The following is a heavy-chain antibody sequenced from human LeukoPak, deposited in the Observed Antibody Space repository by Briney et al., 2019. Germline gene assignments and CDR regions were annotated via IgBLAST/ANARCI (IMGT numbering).Heavy chain of an antibody. V-gene: IGHV4-4*07. Sequence: PSETLSLTCAVSGVSVSDSYWSWIRQPVGKGLEYIGRFHLTKRSDYNPSLQSRVSMSVDTSKNHFSLRLTSVTAADTAMYYCGRSEIGTSASAIFDSWGQGILVAVSS. D-gene: IGHD3-10*01. CDR2: FHLTKRS. CDR3: GRSEIGTSASAIFDS. CDR1: GVSVSDSY. J-gene: IGHJ4*02.